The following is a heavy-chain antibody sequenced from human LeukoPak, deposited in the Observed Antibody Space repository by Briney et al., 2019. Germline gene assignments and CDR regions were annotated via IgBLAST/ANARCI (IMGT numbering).Heavy chain of an antibody. CDR1: GYTFTGYY. Sequence: ASVKVSCKASGYTFTGYYMHWVRQAPGQGLEWMGWISPNSGGTNYAQKFQGRVTMTTDTSTSTAYMELRSLRSDDTAVYYCARERGYYGEDAFDIWGQGTMVTVSS. D-gene: IGHD3-10*01. V-gene: IGHV1-2*02. CDR3: ARERGYYGEDAFDI. CDR2: ISPNSGGT. J-gene: IGHJ3*02.